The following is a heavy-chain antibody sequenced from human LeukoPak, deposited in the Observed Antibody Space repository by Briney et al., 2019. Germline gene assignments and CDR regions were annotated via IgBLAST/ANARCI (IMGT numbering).Heavy chain of an antibody. CDR1: GFTFSIYE. CDR3: ARDATTAIGTVYMDV. D-gene: IGHD1-1*01. CDR2: ISDSGSSV. J-gene: IGHJ6*03. Sequence: GGSLRLSCEASGFTFSIYEVNWVRQAPGKGLEWLSHISDSGSSVHYADSVKGRFTISRDNAKNSLYLEMNSLRVEDTAIYYCARDATTAIGTVYMDVWGKGTTVTISS. V-gene: IGHV3-48*03.